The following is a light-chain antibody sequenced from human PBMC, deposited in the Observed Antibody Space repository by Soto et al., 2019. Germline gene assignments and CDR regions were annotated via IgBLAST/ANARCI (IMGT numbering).Light chain of an antibody. CDR2: GAS. V-gene: IGKV3-15*01. J-gene: IGKJ4*01. CDR3: QQYRNWPLT. CDR1: QSVGNN. Sequence: EIVMTQSPATLSVSPGERATLSCRASQSVGNNLAWYRQKSGQAPRLLIYGASTRAPGIPARFSGSGSGTEVPLTIDSLQSDDFAVYLCQQYRNWPLTFGGGTKVEIK.